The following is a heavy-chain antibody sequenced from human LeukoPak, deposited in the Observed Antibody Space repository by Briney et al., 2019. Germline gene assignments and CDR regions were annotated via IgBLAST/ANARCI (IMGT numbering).Heavy chain of an antibody. CDR2: ISYDGSNK. CDR3: ARDPRNSPPTYYFDY. J-gene: IGHJ4*02. CDR1: GFTFSSYA. V-gene: IGHV3-30-3*01. Sequence: GGSLRLSCAASGFTFSSYAMHWVRQAPGKGLEWVAVISYDGSNKYYADSVKGRFTISRDNSKNTLYLQMNSLRAEDTAVYYCARDPRNSPPTYYFDYWGQGTLVTVSS.